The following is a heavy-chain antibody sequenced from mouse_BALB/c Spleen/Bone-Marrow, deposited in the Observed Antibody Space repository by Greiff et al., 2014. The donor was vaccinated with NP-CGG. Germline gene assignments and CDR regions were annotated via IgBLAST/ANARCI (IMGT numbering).Heavy chain of an antibody. V-gene: IGHV1-61*01. CDR2: IHPSGSET. J-gene: IGHJ3*01. Sequence: VQRVESGAELVRPGASVKLSCKASGYSFTSYWMNWVKQRPGQGLEWIGMIHPSGSETRLNQNFKDKATLTVDKSSSTAYMQLSSPTSEDSAVYYCARSRGEGYWGQGTLVTVSA. CDR3: ARSRGEGY. CDR1: GYSFTSYW.